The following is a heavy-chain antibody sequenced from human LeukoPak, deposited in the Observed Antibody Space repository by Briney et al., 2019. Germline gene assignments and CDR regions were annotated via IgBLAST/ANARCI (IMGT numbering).Heavy chain of an antibody. CDR2: MNPNSGNT. CDR3: ARGPRNIAVARIFDY. Sequence: ASVKVSWKASGYTFTSYDINWVRQATGQGLEWMGWMNPNSGNTGYAQKFQGRVTMTRNTSISTAYMELSSLRSEDTAVYYCARGPRNIAVARIFDYWGQGTLVTVSS. J-gene: IGHJ4*02. CDR1: GYTFTSYD. D-gene: IGHD6-19*01. V-gene: IGHV1-8*01.